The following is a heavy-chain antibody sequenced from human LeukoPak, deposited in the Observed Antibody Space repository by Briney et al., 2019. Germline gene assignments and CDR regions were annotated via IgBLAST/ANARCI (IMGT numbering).Heavy chain of an antibody. V-gene: IGHV3-48*01. Sequence: GGSLRLSCAASGFTFSNYHMNWVRQAPGKGLELVSYISSGSGTIYYADSVKGRFTISRDSSKNSLYLQMNSLRAEDTAVYYCARVSGSFSIYYLDYWGQGTLVTVSS. CDR1: GFTFSNYH. CDR2: ISSGSGTI. J-gene: IGHJ4*02. D-gene: IGHD1-26*01. CDR3: ARVSGSFSIYYLDY.